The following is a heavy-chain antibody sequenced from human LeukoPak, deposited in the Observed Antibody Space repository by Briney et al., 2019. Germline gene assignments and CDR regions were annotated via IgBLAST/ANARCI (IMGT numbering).Heavy chain of an antibody. J-gene: IGHJ4*02. D-gene: IGHD3-10*01. CDR2: MNPNSGNT. CDR1: GYTFTSYD. V-gene: IGHV1-8*01. CDR3: ARVTMVRGVIITGVDY. Sequence: GASVKVSCKASGYTFTSYDINWVRQATGQGLEWMGWMNPNSGNTGYAQKFQGRVTMTRNTSISTAYMELRSLRSDDTAVYYCARVTMVRGVIITGVDYWGQGTLVTVSS.